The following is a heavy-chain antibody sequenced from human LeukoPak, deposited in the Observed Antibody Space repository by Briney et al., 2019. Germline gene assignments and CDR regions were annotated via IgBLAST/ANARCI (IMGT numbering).Heavy chain of an antibody. CDR2: IRYDGSNK. CDR1: GFTFSSYG. CDR3: AKLYRSSGWYGDY. Sequence: GGSLRLSCAASGFTFSSYGMHWVRQAPGKGLEWVAFIRYDGSNKYYADSVKGRFTISRDNSKNTLHLQMNSLRAEDTAVYYCAKLYRSSGWYGDYWGQGTLVTVSS. V-gene: IGHV3-30*02. D-gene: IGHD6-19*01. J-gene: IGHJ4*02.